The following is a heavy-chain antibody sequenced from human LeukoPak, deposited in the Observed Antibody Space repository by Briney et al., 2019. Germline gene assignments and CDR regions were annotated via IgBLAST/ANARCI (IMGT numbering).Heavy chain of an antibody. D-gene: IGHD6-13*01. CDR1: GYTFTDYY. V-gene: IGHV1-18*04. J-gene: IGHJ4*02. CDR3: ARDPPLAAAANDSDDY. Sequence: ASVKVSCKVYGYTFTDYYLHWVRQAPGQGLEWMGWISAYNGNTNYAQKLQGRVTMTRDMSTSTVYMELSSLRSEDTAVYYCARDPPLAAAANDSDDYWGQGTLVTVSS. CDR2: ISAYNGNT.